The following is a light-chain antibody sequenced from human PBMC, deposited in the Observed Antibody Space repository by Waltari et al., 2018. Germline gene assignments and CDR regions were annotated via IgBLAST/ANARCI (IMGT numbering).Light chain of an antibody. CDR1: QSVSSK. J-gene: IGKJ4*01. CDR2: GAS. Sequence: PTRRASQSVSSKVAWYQQRPGQAPRLLIFGASTRATGIPARFSGSESGTEFTLTISSLQSEDSGVYFCQQYTTRPLTFGGGTKVEI. CDR3: QQYTTRPLT. V-gene: IGKV3-15*01.